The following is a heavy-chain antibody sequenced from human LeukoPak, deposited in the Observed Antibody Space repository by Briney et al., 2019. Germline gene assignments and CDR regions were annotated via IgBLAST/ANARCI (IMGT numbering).Heavy chain of an antibody. D-gene: IGHD6-25*01. V-gene: IGHV3-48*01. CDR1: GFTFSSYS. CDR3: ARGPAGRGPAGVFDI. J-gene: IGHJ3*02. CDR2: ISSSSSTI. Sequence: PGGSLRLTCAASGFTFSSYSMNWVRQAPGKGLEWVSYISSSSSTIYYADSVKGRFTISRDNAKNSLYLQMNSLRAEDTAVYYCARGPAGRGPAGVFDIWGQGTMVTVSS.